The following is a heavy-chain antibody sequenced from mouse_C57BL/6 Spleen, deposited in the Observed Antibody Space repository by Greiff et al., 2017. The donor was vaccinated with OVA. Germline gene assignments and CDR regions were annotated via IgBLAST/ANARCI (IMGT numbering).Heavy chain of an antibody. V-gene: IGHV1-52*01. J-gene: IGHJ4*01. Sequence: QVQLQQPGAELVRPGSSVKLSCKASGYTFTSYWLHWVKPRPIQGLEWIGNIDPSDSETHYNQKFKDKATLTVDKSSSTAYMQLSSLTSEDSAVYYCARRGYGRAMDYWGQGTSVTVSS. CDR2: IDPSDSET. CDR1: GYTFTSYW. CDR3: ARRGYGRAMDY. D-gene: IGHD1-1*01.